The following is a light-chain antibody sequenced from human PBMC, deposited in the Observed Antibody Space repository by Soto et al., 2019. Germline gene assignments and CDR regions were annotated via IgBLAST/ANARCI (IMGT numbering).Light chain of an antibody. CDR3: QSYDSSYVV. V-gene: IGLV6-57*02. CDR2: EDN. CDR1: SGSIASNY. Sequence: NFMLTQPHSVSESPGKTVTISCTGSSGSIASNYVQWYQQRPGSAPTTVIYEDNQRPSGVPDRFSGSIDSSSNSASLTISGLKTEDEDDYYCQSYDSSYVVFGGGTKLTVL. J-gene: IGLJ2*01.